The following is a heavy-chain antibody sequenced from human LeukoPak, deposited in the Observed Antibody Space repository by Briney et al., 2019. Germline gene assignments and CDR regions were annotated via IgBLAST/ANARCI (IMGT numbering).Heavy chain of an antibody. Sequence: PGGSLRLSCAASGFTFSSYWMSWVRQAPGKGLEWVSAISGSGGSTYYADSVKGRFTISRDNSKNTLYLQMNSLRAEDTAVYYCAEDATGYLYYFDYWGQGTLVTVSS. V-gene: IGHV3-23*01. J-gene: IGHJ4*02. CDR1: GFTFSSYW. CDR3: AEDATGYLYYFDY. D-gene: IGHD3-9*01. CDR2: ISGSGGST.